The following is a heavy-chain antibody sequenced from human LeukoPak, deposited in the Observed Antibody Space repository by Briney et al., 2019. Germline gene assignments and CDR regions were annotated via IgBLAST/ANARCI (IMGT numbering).Heavy chain of an antibody. CDR2: ISGSGGST. D-gene: IGHD4-17*01. CDR3: ARDYGDAPDAFDI. V-gene: IGHV3-23*01. J-gene: IGHJ3*02. Sequence: GGSPRLSCAASGFTFSSYAMSWVRQAPGKGLEWVSAISGSGGSTYYADSVKGRFTISRDNSKNTLYLQMNSLRAEDTAVYYCARDYGDAPDAFDIWGQGTMVTVSS. CDR1: GFTFSSYA.